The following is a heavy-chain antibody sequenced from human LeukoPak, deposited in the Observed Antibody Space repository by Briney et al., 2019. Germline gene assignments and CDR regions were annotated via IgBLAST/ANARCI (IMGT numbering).Heavy chain of an antibody. V-gene: IGHV4-4*07. CDR1: GGSISSYY. CDR3: ARTGSTVTMLYPFDH. CDR2: IYTSGST. J-gene: IGHJ4*02. D-gene: IGHD4-17*01. Sequence: SETLSLTCTVSGGSISSYYWGWIRQPAGKGLEWIGRIYTSGSTNYNPSLKSRVTMSVDTSKNQFSLKLSSVTAADTAVYYCARTGSTVTMLYPFDHWGQGTLVTVSS.